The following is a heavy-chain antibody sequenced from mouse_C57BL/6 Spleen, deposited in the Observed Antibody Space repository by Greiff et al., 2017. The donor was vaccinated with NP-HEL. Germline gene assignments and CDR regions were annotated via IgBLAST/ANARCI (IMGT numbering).Heavy chain of an antibody. CDR2: IYPRSGNT. CDR3: ARRGEPYSYFDV. CDR1: GYTFTSYG. J-gene: IGHJ1*03. Sequence: QVQLQQSGAELARPGASVKLSCKASGYTFTSYGISWVKQRTGQGLEWIGEIYPRSGNTYYNEKFKGKATLTADKSSSTAYMQLRSLTSEDSAVYFCARRGEPYSYFDVWGTGTTVTVSS. V-gene: IGHV1-81*01.